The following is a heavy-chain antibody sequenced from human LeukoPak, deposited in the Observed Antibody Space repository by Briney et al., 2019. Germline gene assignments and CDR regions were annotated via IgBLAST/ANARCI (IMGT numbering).Heavy chain of an antibody. CDR3: AELGITMIGGV. CDR1: GFTFSNYN. D-gene: IGHD3-10*02. CDR2: ITSSSSYI. Sequence: GGSLRLSCAASGFTFSNYNMNWVRQAPGKGLEWVSSITSSSSYICYADSVKGRFTISRDNAKNSLYLHINSLTAEDTAVYYCAELGITMIGGVWGKGTTVTISS. V-gene: IGHV3-21*01. J-gene: IGHJ6*04.